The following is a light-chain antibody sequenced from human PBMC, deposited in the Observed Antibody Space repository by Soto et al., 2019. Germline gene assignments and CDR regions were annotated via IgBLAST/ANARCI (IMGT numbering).Light chain of an antibody. Sequence: QSALTQPASVSGSPGQSITISCTGTSSDVGTYNLVSWYQQHPGKDPKHRLYEGSKRPSRVSNRFSGANSGNTASLTISGLQDEDEADYYCCSYAAGSAPYVFGTGTKLTV. J-gene: IGLJ1*01. CDR3: CSYAAGSAPYV. CDR1: SSDVGTYNL. CDR2: EGS. V-gene: IGLV2-23*01.